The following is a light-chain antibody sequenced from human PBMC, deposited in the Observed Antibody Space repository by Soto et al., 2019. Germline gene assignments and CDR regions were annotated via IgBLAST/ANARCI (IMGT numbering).Light chain of an antibody. CDR1: QXISSY. Sequence: AIXMTQSPSSLSASTGDRVTITCRASQXISSYLAWYQQKPGKAPKLLIYAASTLQSGVPSRFSGSGSGTDFTLTISCLQSEDFATYYCQQYYSYPPMYTFGQGTKLEIK. J-gene: IGKJ2*01. CDR2: AAS. V-gene: IGKV1-8*01. CDR3: QQYYSYPPMYT.